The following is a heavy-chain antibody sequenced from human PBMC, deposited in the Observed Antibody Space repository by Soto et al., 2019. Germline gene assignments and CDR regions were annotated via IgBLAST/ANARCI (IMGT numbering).Heavy chain of an antibody. V-gene: IGHV3-53*01. CDR2: IYSGGYT. CDR1: GFTVSNNY. Sequence: EVQLVESGGGLIQPGGSLRLSCAVSGFTVSNNYMSWVRQAPGKGLEGVSVIYSGGYTAYGDSVKGRFTISRDNSKNTLYLQRKRPGADDTAVFFGATLRGGGGYWGQGTLVTVSS. D-gene: IGHD3-10*01. CDR3: ATLRGGGGY. J-gene: IGHJ4*02.